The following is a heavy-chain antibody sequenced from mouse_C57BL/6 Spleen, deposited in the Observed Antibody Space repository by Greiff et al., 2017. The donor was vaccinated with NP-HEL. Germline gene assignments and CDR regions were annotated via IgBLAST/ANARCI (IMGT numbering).Heavy chain of an antibody. CDR1: GYTFTSYW. CDR2: IDPSDSYT. Sequence: QVQLQQPGAELVMPGASVKLSCKASGYTFTSYWMHWVKQRPGQGLEWIGEIDPSDSYTNYNQKFKGKSTLTVDKSSSTAYMQLSSLTSEDSAGYYCARGERGAYWGQGTLVTVSA. J-gene: IGHJ3*01. V-gene: IGHV1-69*01. CDR3: ARGERGAY.